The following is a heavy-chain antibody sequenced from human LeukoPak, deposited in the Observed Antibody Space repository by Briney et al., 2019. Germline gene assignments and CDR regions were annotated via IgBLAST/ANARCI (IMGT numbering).Heavy chain of an antibody. CDR3: ARDPFSAAGTAHYYYYMDV. V-gene: IGHV4-61*02. CDR1: GGSISSGSYY. J-gene: IGHJ6*03. Sequence: KPSQTLSLTCTVSGGSISSGSYYWSWIRQPAGKGLEWIGRIYTSGSTNYNPSLKSRVTISVDTSKNQFSLKLSSVTAADTAVYYCARDPFSAAGTAHYYYYMDVWGKGTTVTVSS. D-gene: IGHD6-13*01. CDR2: IYTSGST.